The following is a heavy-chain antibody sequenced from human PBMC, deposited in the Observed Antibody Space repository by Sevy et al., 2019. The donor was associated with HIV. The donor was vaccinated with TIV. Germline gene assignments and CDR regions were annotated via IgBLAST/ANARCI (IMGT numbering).Heavy chain of an antibody. Sequence: GGSLRLSCVASGFTFSSYWMHWVRQAPGKGLVWVSRINSDGSSTSYADSVKGRFTISRDNAKNTLYLQMNSLRAEDTAVYYCARVMTTVTNYYYYGMDVWGQGTTVTVFS. CDR2: INSDGSST. J-gene: IGHJ6*02. V-gene: IGHV3-74*01. D-gene: IGHD4-17*01. CDR3: ARVMTTVTNYYYYGMDV. CDR1: GFTFSSYW.